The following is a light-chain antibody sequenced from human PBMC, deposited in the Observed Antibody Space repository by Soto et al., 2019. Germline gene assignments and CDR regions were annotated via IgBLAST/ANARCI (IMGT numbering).Light chain of an antibody. Sequence: QSALTQPRSVSGSPGQSVTISCTGTSSDVGGYNYVSWYQQHPGKAPKLIIYDVTKRPSGVPDRLSGSKSGNMASLTISGLQAADEADYYCCSYAGSHLYVFGTGTKLTVL. J-gene: IGLJ1*01. CDR3: CSYAGSHLYV. CDR2: DVT. CDR1: SSDVGGYNY. V-gene: IGLV2-11*01.